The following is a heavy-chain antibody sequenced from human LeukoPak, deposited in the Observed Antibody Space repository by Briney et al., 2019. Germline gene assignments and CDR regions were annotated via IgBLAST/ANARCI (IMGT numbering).Heavy chain of an antibody. V-gene: IGHV1-46*01. Sequence: GASVKVSCKASGYTFTSYCMHWVRQAPGQGLEWMGIINPSGGSTSYAQKFQGRVTMTRDTSTSTVYMELSSLRSEDTAVYYCARGAGNRGYSGYDSGDNFDYWGQGTLVTVSS. CDR1: GYTFTSYC. CDR2: INPSGGST. D-gene: IGHD5-12*01. J-gene: IGHJ4*02. CDR3: ARGAGNRGYSGYDSGDNFDY.